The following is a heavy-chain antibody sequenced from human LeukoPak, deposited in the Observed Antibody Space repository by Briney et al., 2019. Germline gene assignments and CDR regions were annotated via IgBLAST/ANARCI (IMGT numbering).Heavy chain of an antibody. CDR1: GYTFTGCY. J-gene: IGHJ4*02. D-gene: IGHD6-19*01. V-gene: IGHV1-2*02. CDR2: INPNSGGT. CDR3: ARGVPVAGMIGFDY. Sequence: ASVKVSCKASGYTFTGCYMHWVRQAPGQGLEWMGWINPNSGGTNYAQKFQGRVTMTRDTSISTAYMELSRLRSDDTAVYYCARGVPVAGMIGFDYWGQGTLVTVSS.